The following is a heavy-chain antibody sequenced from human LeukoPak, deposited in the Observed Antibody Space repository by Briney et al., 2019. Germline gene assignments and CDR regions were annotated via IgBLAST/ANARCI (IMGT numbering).Heavy chain of an antibody. CDR1: GFTFSSYW. CDR2: ISSSSSTI. CDR3: ARDEAYSGSYYVDY. J-gene: IGHJ4*02. V-gene: IGHV3-48*02. Sequence: GGSLRLSCAASGFTFSSYWMHWVRQGPGKGLEWVSYISSSSSTIYYADSVKGRFTISRDNAKNSLYLQMNSLRDEDTAVYYCARDEAYSGSYYVDYWGQGTLVTVSS. D-gene: IGHD1-26*01.